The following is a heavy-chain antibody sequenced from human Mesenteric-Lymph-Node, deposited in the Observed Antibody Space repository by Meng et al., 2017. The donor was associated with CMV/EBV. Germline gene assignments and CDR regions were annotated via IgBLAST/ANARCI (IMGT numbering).Heavy chain of an antibody. Sequence: ASVKVSCKASGYTFTSYGISWVRQAPGQGLEWMGIINPSGGSTSYAQKFQGRVTLTRDTSTSTVYMELSSLRSEDTAVYYCARSYGSGSFHDAFDIWGQGTMVTVSS. J-gene: IGHJ3*02. CDR2: INPSGGST. CDR1: GYTFTSYG. D-gene: IGHD3-10*01. V-gene: IGHV1-46*01. CDR3: ARSYGSGSFHDAFDI.